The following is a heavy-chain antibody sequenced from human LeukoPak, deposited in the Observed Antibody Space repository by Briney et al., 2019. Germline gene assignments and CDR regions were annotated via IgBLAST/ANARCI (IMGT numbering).Heavy chain of an antibody. J-gene: IGHJ3*02. V-gene: IGHV7-4-1*02. D-gene: IGHD2-15*01. CDR3: ARDRERDCSGGSCYDDAFDI. Sequence: GASVKVSCTASGYTFTSYAMNWVRQAPGQGLEWMGWINTNTGNPTYAQGFTGRFVFSLDTSVSTAYLQISSLKAEDTAVYYCARDRERDCSGGSCYDDAFDIWGQGTMVTVSS. CDR2: INTNTGNP. CDR1: GYTFTSYA.